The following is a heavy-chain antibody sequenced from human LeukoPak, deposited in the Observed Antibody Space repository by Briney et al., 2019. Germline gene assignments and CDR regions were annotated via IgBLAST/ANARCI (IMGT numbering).Heavy chain of an antibody. V-gene: IGHV1-18*01. CDR1: GYTFTSYG. Sequence: ASVKVSCKASGYTFTSYGISWVRQAPGQGLEWMGWIGAYNGNTNYAQKLQGRVTMTTDTSTSTAYMELGSLRSDDTAVYYCARDLDGDYPLGYWGQGTLVTVSS. J-gene: IGHJ4*02. CDR2: IGAYNGNT. CDR3: ARDLDGDYPLGY. D-gene: IGHD4-17*01.